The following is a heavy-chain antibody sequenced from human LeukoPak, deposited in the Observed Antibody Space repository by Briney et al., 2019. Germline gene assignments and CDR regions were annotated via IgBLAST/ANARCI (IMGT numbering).Heavy chain of an antibody. CDR2: IYYSGST. CDR1: GGSFSGYY. D-gene: IGHD3-22*01. Sequence: PSETLSLTCAVYGGSFSGYYWSWIRHHPGKGLEWIGYIYYSGSTYYNPSLKSRVTISIDTSNNQFSLKLSSVIAADTAVYYCARDLGSGSSFDLWGQGTLVTVSS. V-gene: IGHV4-31*11. CDR3: ARDLGSGSSFDL. J-gene: IGHJ4*02.